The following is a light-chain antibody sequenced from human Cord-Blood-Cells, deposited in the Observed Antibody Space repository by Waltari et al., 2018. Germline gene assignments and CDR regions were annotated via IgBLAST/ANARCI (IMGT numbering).Light chain of an antibody. V-gene: IGKV1-5*03. CDR2: KAS. CDR3: QQYNSDSYT. Sequence: DIQMTQSPSTLSASVGDRVTITCRASQSISSWLAWYQQKPGKAPKLLIYKASSLGSGVPTRFSGSGSGTEVTLTISSLQPDDFATYYCQQYNSDSYTFGQGTKLEIK. CDR1: QSISSW. J-gene: IGKJ2*01.